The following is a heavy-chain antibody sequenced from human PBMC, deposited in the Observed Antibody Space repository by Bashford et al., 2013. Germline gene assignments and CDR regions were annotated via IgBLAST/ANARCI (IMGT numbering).Heavy chain of an antibody. CDR1: GYRFTTYW. Sequence: GESLKISCKGSGYRFTTYWIGWVRQMPGKGLEWMGTIYPADSDTRYSPSFQGQVTISADKSISTAYLQWNSLKASDTAMYYCAISSSGWYRQPEYWGQGTLVTVSS. D-gene: IGHD6-19*01. CDR3: AISSSGWYRQPEY. J-gene: IGHJ4*02. V-gene: IGHV5-51*01. CDR2: IYPADSDT.